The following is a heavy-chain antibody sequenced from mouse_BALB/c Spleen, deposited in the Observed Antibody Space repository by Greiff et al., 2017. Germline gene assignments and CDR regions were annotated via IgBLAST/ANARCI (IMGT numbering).Heavy chain of an antibody. V-gene: IGHV1-69*02. Sequence: VQLQQPGAELVRPGASVKLSCKASGYTFTSYWINWVKQRPGQGLEWIGNIYPSDSYTNYNQKFKDKATLTVDKSSSTAYMQLSSPTSEDSAVYYCTRGGTDGWYFDVWGAGTTVTVSS. J-gene: IGHJ1*01. D-gene: IGHD2-3*01. CDR3: TRGGTDGWYFDV. CDR2: IYPSDSYT. CDR1: GYTFTSYW.